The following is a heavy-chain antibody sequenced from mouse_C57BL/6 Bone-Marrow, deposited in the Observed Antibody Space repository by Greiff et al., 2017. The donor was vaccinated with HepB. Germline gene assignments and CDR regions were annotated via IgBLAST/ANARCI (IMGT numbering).Heavy chain of an antibody. D-gene: IGHD1-1*01. Sequence: QVQLQQPGAELVRPGSSVKLSCKASGYTFTSYWMHWVKQRPIQGLEWIGNIDPSDSETHYNQKFKDKATLTVDKSSSTAYMQLSSLTSEDSAVYYCASGRIYYGSSFYAMDYWGQGTSVTVSS. V-gene: IGHV1-52*01. J-gene: IGHJ4*01. CDR2: IDPSDSET. CDR3: ASGRIYYGSSFYAMDY. CDR1: GYTFTSYW.